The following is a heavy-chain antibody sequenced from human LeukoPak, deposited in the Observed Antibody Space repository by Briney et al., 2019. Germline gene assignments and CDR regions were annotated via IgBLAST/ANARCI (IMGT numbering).Heavy chain of an antibody. V-gene: IGHV3-21*01. Sequence: GGSLRLSCAASGFTFSNYSMNWVRQAPGKGLEWVSSISFSGSYIYYADSLRGRITISRDNTKNSLYLQMNSLRAEDTAVYYCARDEYYYGSGSYFPTDYWGQGTLVTVSS. CDR1: GFTFSNYS. J-gene: IGHJ4*02. CDR3: ARDEYYYGSGSYFPTDY. D-gene: IGHD3-10*01. CDR2: ISFSGSYI.